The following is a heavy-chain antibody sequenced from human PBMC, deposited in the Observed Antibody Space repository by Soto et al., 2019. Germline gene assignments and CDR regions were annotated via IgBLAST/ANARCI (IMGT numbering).Heavy chain of an antibody. CDR2: ISISSRTI. CDR1: GFTSSSYA. CDR3: ARDNGIAGSFDP. J-gene: IGHJ5*02. V-gene: IGHV3-48*02. Sequence: GGSLRLSCEASGFTSSSYAMNWVRQPPGKGLEWVSYISISSRTIYYADSVKGGFTISRDDAKNSLYLQMNSLRDEDTSVYYCARDNGIAGSFDPWGQGTLITVSS. D-gene: IGHD6-13*01.